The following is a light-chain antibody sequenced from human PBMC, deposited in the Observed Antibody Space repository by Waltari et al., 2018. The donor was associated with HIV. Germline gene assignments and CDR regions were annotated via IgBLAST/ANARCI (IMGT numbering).Light chain of an antibody. CDR2: AAS. Sequence: DIQMTQSPSSLSASVGERVTITCRASQNILTYLNWYRQKPGKAPNLLIYAASSLQSGVPSRFSGSGSGTDFTLTISDLQPEDFATYNCQQSYTTPRTFGQGTKVQI. CDR1: QNILTY. CDR3: QQSYTTPRT. V-gene: IGKV1-39*01. J-gene: IGKJ1*01.